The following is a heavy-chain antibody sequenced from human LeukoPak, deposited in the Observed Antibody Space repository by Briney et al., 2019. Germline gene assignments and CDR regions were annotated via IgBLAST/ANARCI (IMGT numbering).Heavy chain of an antibody. V-gene: IGHV1-18*01. CDR2: ICAYKGNT. D-gene: IGHD2-15*01. CDR3: ARVTAGWMVAHLAPFDY. CDR1: GFWFPSYG. Sequence: ASVKAASQVCGFWFPSYGLNRVLQAPGQGLGGVGCICAYKGNTNYAQNLQGRVTMTTDTSTSTAYMELSTLSSDETAVCYCARVTAGWMVAHLAPFDYWGQGTLVTVSS. J-gene: IGHJ4*02.